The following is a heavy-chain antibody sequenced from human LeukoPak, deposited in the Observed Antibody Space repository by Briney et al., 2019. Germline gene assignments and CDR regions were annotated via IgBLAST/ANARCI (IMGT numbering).Heavy chain of an antibody. D-gene: IGHD5-24*01. Sequence: VASVKVSCKASGGIFSSYAISWVRQAPGQGLEWMGGIIPIFGTANYAQKFQGRVTITADKSTSTAYMELSSLRSEDTAVYYCARVRWLQGYFDYWGQGTLVTVSS. CDR2: IIPIFGTA. CDR1: GGIFSSYA. CDR3: ARVRWLQGYFDY. V-gene: IGHV1-69*06. J-gene: IGHJ4*02.